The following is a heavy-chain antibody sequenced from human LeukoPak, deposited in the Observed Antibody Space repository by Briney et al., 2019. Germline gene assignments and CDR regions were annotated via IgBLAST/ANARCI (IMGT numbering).Heavy chain of an antibody. V-gene: IGHV4-4*07. CDR2: VYSSGSSGST. CDR1: GDSISSFF. Sequence: PSETLSLTCSVSGDSISSFFWTWIRQPAGKGLEWIGRVYSSGSSGSTNYNPSLKSRVPMSIETSSNVISLNLGPVTAGETGVYYCARGGQWFDPWGQGTLVTVSS. J-gene: IGHJ5*02. CDR3: ARGGQWFDP.